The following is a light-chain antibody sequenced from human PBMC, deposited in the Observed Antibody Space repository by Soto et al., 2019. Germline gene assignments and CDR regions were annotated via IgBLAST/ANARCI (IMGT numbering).Light chain of an antibody. CDR2: GAS. V-gene: IGKV3-20*01. CDR1: QSVSSSY. J-gene: IGKJ2*01. Sequence: EIVLTQSPGTLSLSPGERATLSCRASQSVSSSYLAWYQQKPGQAPRLLIYGASSRATGIPDRFSDSGSGTDFTLTISRLEPEDFAVYYCQQYPGYTFGQGTKLEIK. CDR3: QQYPGYT.